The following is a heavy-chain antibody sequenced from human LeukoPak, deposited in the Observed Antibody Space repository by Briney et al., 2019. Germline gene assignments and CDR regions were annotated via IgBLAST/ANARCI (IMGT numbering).Heavy chain of an antibody. J-gene: IGHJ4*02. CDR3: ASLRVAYYYDSSAIDY. Sequence: SETLSLTCAVYGGSFSGYYWSWIRQPPGKGLEWIGEINHSGSTNYNPTLKSRVTISVDTSKNQFSLKLSSVTAADTAVYYCASLRVAYYYDSSAIDYWGQGTLVTVSS. CDR1: GGSFSGYY. V-gene: IGHV4-34*01. D-gene: IGHD3-22*01. CDR2: INHSGST.